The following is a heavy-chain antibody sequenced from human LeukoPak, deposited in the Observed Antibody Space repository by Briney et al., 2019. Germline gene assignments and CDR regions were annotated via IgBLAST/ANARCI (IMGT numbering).Heavy chain of an antibody. D-gene: IGHD3-10*01. J-gene: IGHJ4*02. CDR3: ARHWLDSGTPDRFDY. Sequence: SETLSLTCIVSGGSISSYYWSWIRQPPGKGLEWIGHIYHSGSTNYNPSLKSRVTILVDASKNQFSLKLSSVTAADTAVYYCARHWLDSGTPDRFDYWGQGTLVTVSS. CDR2: IYHSGST. V-gene: IGHV4-59*08. CDR1: GGSISSYY.